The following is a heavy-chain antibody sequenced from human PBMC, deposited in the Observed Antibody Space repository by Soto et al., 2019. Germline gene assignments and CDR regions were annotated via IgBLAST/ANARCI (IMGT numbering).Heavy chain of an antibody. Sequence: SETLSLTCAVYGGSFSGYYWSWIRQPPGKGLEWIGEINHSGSTNYNPSLKSRVTISVDTSKNQFSLKLSSVTAADTAVYYCARGPHRSYGLTHAERYFDYWGQGTLVTVYS. J-gene: IGHJ4*02. D-gene: IGHD5-18*01. CDR3: ARGPHRSYGLTHAERYFDY. V-gene: IGHV4-34*01. CDR2: INHSGST. CDR1: GGSFSGYY.